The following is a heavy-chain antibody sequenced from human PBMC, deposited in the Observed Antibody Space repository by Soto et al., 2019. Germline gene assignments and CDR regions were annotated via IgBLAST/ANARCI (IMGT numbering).Heavy chain of an antibody. Sequence: QVQLQESGPGLVKPSQTLSLTCTVSGGSISSGYSYWNWIRQPPGKGLEWIGYIYNSGSTYYYPSLRSRVTISVDTSKNQFSLKLSSVTAADTAVYYCARHPVGDYYERSGLDYWGQGTLVAVSS. CDR2: IYNSGST. J-gene: IGHJ4*02. CDR1: GGSISSGYSY. D-gene: IGHD3-22*01. V-gene: IGHV4-30-4*01. CDR3: ARHPVGDYYERSGLDY.